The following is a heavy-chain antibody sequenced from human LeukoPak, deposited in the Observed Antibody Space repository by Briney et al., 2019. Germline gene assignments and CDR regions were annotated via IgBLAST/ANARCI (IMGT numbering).Heavy chain of an antibody. D-gene: IGHD3-22*01. Sequence: GGSLRLSCAASGFTFSSYGMHWARQAPGKGLEWVAFIRYDGSNKYYADSVKGRFTISRDNSKNTLYLQMNSLRAEDTAVYYCAKLPRPIYDSSGLDYWGQGTLVTVSS. CDR3: AKLPRPIYDSSGLDY. J-gene: IGHJ4*02. CDR2: IRYDGSNK. V-gene: IGHV3-30*02. CDR1: GFTFSSYG.